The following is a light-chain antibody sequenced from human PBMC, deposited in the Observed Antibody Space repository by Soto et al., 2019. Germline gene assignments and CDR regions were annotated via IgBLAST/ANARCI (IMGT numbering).Light chain of an antibody. CDR2: DAS. CDR3: QQYNSYSWT. J-gene: IGKJ1*01. CDR1: QSINTW. V-gene: IGKV1-5*01. Sequence: DIQVTQSPPTLSASVGDRVTITCRASQSINTWLAWYQQKPGKAPKLLIYDASTLETGVPSRFSGSGSGTEFTLTISSLQPDDSATYFCQQYNSYSWTFGQGTKVDIK.